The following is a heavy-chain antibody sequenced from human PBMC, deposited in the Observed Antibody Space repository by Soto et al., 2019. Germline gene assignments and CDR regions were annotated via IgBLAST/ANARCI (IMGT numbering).Heavy chain of an antibody. CDR3: ARGPRGYVYYHGMDV. D-gene: IGHD3-10*01. V-gene: IGHV4-4*07. CDR1: GGSISSYY. CDR2: IDTSGTT. J-gene: IGHJ6*02. Sequence: SETLSLTCTVSGGSISSYYVSWIRQSAGKGLEWIGRIDTSGTTNYNPSLKSRVTMSVDASKNHFSLNLSSVTAADTAVHYCARGPRGYVYYHGMDVWGQGTTVTVSS.